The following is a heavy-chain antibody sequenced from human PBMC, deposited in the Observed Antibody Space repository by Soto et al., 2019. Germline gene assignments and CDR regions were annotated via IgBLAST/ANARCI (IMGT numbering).Heavy chain of an antibody. CDR1: GFTFSDYY. D-gene: IGHD6-19*01. CDR3: ARSYSSGWSYFDY. CDR2: ISSSSSYT. J-gene: IGHJ4*02. Sequence: GGSLRLSCAASGFTFSDYYMSWIHQAPGKGLEWVSYISSSSSYTNYADSVKGRFTISRDNAKNSLYLQMNSLRAEDTAVYYCARSYSSGWSYFDYWGQGTLVTVSS. V-gene: IGHV3-11*06.